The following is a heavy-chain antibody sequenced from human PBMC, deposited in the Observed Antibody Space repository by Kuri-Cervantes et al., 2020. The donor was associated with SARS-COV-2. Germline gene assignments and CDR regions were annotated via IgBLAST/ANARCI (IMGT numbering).Heavy chain of an antibody. CDR1: GYTFSNYY. V-gene: IGHV1-46*04. CDR3: AKMAQMATITGFDY. D-gene: IGHD5-24*01. CDR2: INPSGGST. J-gene: IGHJ4*02. Sequence: ASVKVSCKASGYTFSNYYMHWVRQAPGQGLEWMGMINPSGGSTIYAQKLQGRVTMTRDTSTSTVYMELSSLRSEDTAVYYCAKMAQMATITGFDYWGQGTRVTVSS.